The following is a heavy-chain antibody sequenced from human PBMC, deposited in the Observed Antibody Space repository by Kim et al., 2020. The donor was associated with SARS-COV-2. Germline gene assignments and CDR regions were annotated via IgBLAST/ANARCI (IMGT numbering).Heavy chain of an antibody. D-gene: IGHD2-21*02. V-gene: IGHV3-30*04. Sequence: GGSLRLSCAASGFTFSSYAMHWVRQAPGKGLEWVAVISYDGSNKYYADSVKGRFTISRDNSKNTLYLQMNSLRAEDTAVYYCARDLLVVVTAIGDYWGQGTLVTVSS. CDR3: ARDLLVVVTAIGDY. CDR2: ISYDGSNK. J-gene: IGHJ4*02. CDR1: GFTFSSYA.